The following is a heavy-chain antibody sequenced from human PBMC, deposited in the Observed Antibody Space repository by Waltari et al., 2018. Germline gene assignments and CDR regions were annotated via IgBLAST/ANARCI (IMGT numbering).Heavy chain of an antibody. V-gene: IGHV2-5*01. D-gene: IGHD3-3*01. CDR2: IYWNDDK. CDR3: AHRPNQLTICGPTPYYFDY. J-gene: IGHJ4*02. CDR1: GFSLSTSGVG. Sequence: QITLKESGPTLVKPTQTLTLTCTFSGFSLSTSGVGVGWIRQPPGKALEWLALIYWNDDKRYSTSMKSRITITKDTTKNQVVLTMTNMDPVDTATNYRAHRPNQLTICGPTPYYFDYWGQGTLVTVSS.